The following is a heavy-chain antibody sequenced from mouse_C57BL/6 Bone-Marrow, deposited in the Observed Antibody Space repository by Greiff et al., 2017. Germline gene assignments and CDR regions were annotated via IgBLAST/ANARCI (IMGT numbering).Heavy chain of an antibody. D-gene: IGHD4-1*01. CDR3: ARDWDYFDY. CDR2: IYYGGGGT. Sequence: VHLVESGAGLVQPGASVKISCKVSGYAFSTYWMNWVRQRPGKGLEWIGQIYYGGGGTYYIGKFKGKATLTADKSSSTAYMQLSSLTSEDSAVYFCARDWDYFDYWGQGTTLTVSS. CDR1: GYAFSTYW. J-gene: IGHJ2*01. V-gene: IGHV1-80*01.